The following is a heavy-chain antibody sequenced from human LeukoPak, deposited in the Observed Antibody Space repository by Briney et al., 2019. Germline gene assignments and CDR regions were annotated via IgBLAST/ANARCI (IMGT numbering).Heavy chain of an antibody. CDR2: INHSGST. CDR3: ARSEYYYGSGSYYSDY. Sequence: SETLSLXCAVYGGSFSGYYWSWNRQPPGKGLEWIGEINHSGSTNYNPSLKGRVTISVDTSKNQFSLKLSSVTAADTAVYYCARSEYYYGSGSYYSDYWGQGTLVTVSS. J-gene: IGHJ4*02. D-gene: IGHD3-10*01. CDR1: GGSFSGYY. V-gene: IGHV4-34*01.